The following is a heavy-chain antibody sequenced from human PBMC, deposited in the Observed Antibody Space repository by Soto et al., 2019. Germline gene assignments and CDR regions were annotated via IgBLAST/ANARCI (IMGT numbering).Heavy chain of an antibody. CDR2: INGGNGNA. D-gene: IGHD1-1*01. J-gene: IGHJ4*02. CDR1: GYTFTTYT. CDR3: ARGAWTFDY. V-gene: IGHV1-3*01. Sequence: QVQLVQSGAEVKTPGASVRVSCKASGYTFTTYTIHWVRQAPGQRLEWMGWINGGNGNAKYAQTFQGRVTITRDTSASTAYMELGRLTSGDTAVYYCARGAWTFDYWGQGTLVTVSS.